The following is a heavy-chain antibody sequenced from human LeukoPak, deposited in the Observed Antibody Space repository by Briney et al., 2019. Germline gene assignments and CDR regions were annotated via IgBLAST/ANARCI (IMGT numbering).Heavy chain of an antibody. Sequence: GGSLRLSCAASGFSFTSYAMHWVRQAPGKGLEWVAVISYNGNDYHYADSEKGRFTISRDNSKNTLYLQMNSLRTEDTAFYYCAKDSQHLAIYYFDYWGQGTLVTVSS. CDR3: AKDSQHLAIYYFDY. CDR1: GFSFTSYA. CDR2: ISYNGNDY. D-gene: IGHD6-13*01. V-gene: IGHV3-30*18. J-gene: IGHJ4*02.